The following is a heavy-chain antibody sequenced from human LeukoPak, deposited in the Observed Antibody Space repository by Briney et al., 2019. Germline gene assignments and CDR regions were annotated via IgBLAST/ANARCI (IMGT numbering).Heavy chain of an antibody. CDR3: AKVIPGYYDSSGYYYDY. CDR1: GFTFSSYA. V-gene: IGHV3-23*01. CDR2: ISGSGGST. D-gene: IGHD3-22*01. Sequence: PGGSLRLSCAASGFTFSSYAMSWVRQAPGKGLEWVSAISGSGGSTYYADSVKGRFTISRDNSKNTLYLQMNSLRAEDTAVYYCAKVIPGYYDSSGYYYDYWGQGTLVTVSP. J-gene: IGHJ4*02.